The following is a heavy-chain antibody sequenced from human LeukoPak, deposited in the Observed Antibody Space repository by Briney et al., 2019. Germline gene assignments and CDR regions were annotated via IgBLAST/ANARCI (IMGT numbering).Heavy chain of an antibody. J-gene: IGHJ4*02. D-gene: IGHD1-14*01. Sequence: GGSLRLSCAASGFTFSSYWMHWVRQAPGKGLVWVSRINSDGSSINYADNVMGRFTISRDNAKNTLYLQMNSLRAEDTAVYYCARSGGRNFDYWGQGTLVTVSS. V-gene: IGHV3-74*01. CDR1: GFTFSSYW. CDR2: INSDGSSI. CDR3: ARSGGRNFDY.